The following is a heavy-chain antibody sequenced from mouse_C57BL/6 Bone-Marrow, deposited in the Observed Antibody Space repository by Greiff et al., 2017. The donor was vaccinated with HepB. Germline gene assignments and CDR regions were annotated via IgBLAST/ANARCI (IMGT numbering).Heavy chain of an antibody. CDR3: ASGRDYYAMDY. CDR2: IDPNSGGT. CDR1: GYTFTSYW. J-gene: IGHJ4*01. V-gene: IGHV1-72*01. D-gene: IGHD3-1*01. Sequence: QVQLKQPGAELVKPGASVKLSCKASGYTFTSYWMHWVKQRPGRGLEWIGRIDPNSGGTKYNEKFKSKATLTVDKPSSTAYMQLSSLTSEDSAVYYCASGRDYYAMDYWGQGTSVTVSS.